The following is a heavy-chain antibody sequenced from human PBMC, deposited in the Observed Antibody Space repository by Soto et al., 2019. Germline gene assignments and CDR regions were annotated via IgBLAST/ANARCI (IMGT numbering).Heavy chain of an antibody. CDR2: INGNADNS. CDR3: VRDFRGAVAGSEFDH. D-gene: IGHD6-19*01. Sequence: PWGSLRLSCAASGFSFVSYCMHWVRQVPGEGLAWVSRINGNADNSDYADCVKSRFTISRDNAMNRLYLQMDSLRADDTGVYYCVRDFRGAVAGSEFDHWGQGTLVTVSS. J-gene: IGHJ4*02. CDR1: GFSFVSYC. V-gene: IGHV3-74*01.